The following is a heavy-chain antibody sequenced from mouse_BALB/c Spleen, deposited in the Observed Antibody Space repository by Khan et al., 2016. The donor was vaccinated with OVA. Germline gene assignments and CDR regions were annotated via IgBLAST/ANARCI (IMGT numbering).Heavy chain of an antibody. CDR3: ARRRLRWDFDY. Sequence: QVQLQQSGAELAKPGASVKMSCKASGYTFINYWILWVKQRPGQGLEWFGYINPSTGYTEYNQNFKDKATLPPDKSSSTAYMHLSSLKSEDPAVYYCARRRLRWDFDYWGQGTTLTVSS. CDR1: GYTFINYW. D-gene: IGHD1-1*01. J-gene: IGHJ2*01. CDR2: INPSTGYT. V-gene: IGHV1-7*01.